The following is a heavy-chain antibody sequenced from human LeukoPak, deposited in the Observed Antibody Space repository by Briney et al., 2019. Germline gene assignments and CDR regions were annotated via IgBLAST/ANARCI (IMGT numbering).Heavy chain of an antibody. D-gene: IGHD1-26*01. CDR2: IYYSGST. J-gene: IGHJ4*02. CDR1: GGSIRSGGYY. V-gene: IGHV4-31*03. CDR3: ARSIGVPGSPLDY. Sequence: PSQTLSLTCTVSGGSIRSGGYYWNWIRQHPGKGLEWIGYIYYSGSTSYNPSLKSRVTISADTSKSQFSLKLSSVTVADTAVYYCARSIGVPGSPLDYWGQGTLVTVSS.